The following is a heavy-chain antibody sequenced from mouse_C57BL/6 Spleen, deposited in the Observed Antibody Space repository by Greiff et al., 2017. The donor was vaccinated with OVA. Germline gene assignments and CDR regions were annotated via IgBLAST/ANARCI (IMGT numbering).Heavy chain of an antibody. V-gene: IGHV3-1*01. CDR3: ARGDDYGAEFAY. CDR2: ISYSGST. Sequence: EVQLVESGPGMVKPSQSLSLTCTVTGYSITSGYDWHWIRHFPGNKLEWMGYISYSGSTNYNPSLKSRISITHDTSKNHFFLKLNSVTTEDTATDYCARGDDYGAEFAYWGQGTLVTVSA. D-gene: IGHD2-4*01. CDR1: GYSITSGYD. J-gene: IGHJ3*01.